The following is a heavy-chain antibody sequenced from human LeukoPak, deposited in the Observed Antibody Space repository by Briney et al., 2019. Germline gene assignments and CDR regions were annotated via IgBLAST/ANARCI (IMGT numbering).Heavy chain of an antibody. CDR2: FDPEDGET. Sequence: ASVKVSCKVSGYTLTELSMHWVRQAPGKGLEWMGGFDPEDGETIYAQKFQGRVTMTEDTSTDTAYMELSSLRSEDTAVYYCARSVEKNLEYSSSSRGSDYWGQGTLVTVSS. D-gene: IGHD6-6*01. CDR3: ARSVEKNLEYSSSSRGSDY. V-gene: IGHV1-24*01. CDR1: GYTLTELS. J-gene: IGHJ4*02.